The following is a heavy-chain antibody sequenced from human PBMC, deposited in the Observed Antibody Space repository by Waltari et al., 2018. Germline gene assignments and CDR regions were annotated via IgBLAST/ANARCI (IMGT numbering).Heavy chain of an antibody. V-gene: IGHV4-39*07. J-gene: IGHJ4*02. Sequence: QLQLQESGPGLVKPSETLSLTCTVSGGSISSSSYYWGWIRQPPGKGLEWIGSIYYSGSTYDNPSLKSRVTISVDTSKNQFSLKLSSVTAADTAVYYCARDSVGYCSSTSCEPPFDYWGQGTLVTVSS. CDR3: ARDSVGYCSSTSCEPPFDY. CDR1: GGSISSSSYY. D-gene: IGHD2-2*01. CDR2: IYYSGST.